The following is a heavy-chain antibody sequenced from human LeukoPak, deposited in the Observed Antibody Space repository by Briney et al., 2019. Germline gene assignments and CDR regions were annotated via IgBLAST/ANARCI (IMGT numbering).Heavy chain of an antibody. V-gene: IGHV3-7*01. CDR3: AREGRVRTYYYGSGSYIGAFDI. CDR1: GFTFSNAW. CDR2: IKQDGSEK. D-gene: IGHD3-10*01. Sequence: GGSLRLSCAASGFTFSNAWMSWVRQAPGKGLEWVANIKQDGSEKYYVDSVKGRFTISRDNAKNSLYLQMNSLRAEDTAVYYCAREGRVRTYYYGSGSYIGAFDIWGQGTMVTVSS. J-gene: IGHJ3*02.